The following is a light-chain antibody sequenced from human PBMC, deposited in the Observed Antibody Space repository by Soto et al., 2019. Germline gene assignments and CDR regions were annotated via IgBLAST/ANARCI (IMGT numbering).Light chain of an antibody. Sequence: EIVLTQSPGTLSLSPGERASLSCRASQSVSSTSLAWYQQKPGQPPRLLIYGASSRATGIPDRFSGSGSGTDFTLTISRLEPEDFSIYFCQQYGQSPDWDRWTFGQGTKVEI. CDR3: QQYGQSPDWDRWT. J-gene: IGKJ1*01. CDR1: QSVSSTS. CDR2: GAS. V-gene: IGKV3-20*01.